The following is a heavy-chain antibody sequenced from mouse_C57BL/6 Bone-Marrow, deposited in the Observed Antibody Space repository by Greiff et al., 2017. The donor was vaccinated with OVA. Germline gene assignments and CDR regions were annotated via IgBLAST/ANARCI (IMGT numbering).Heavy chain of an antibody. J-gene: IGHJ2*01. CDR2: ISYDGSN. V-gene: IGHV3-6*01. CDR3: AREGWLPLFDY. D-gene: IGHD2-3*01. Sequence: EVQVVESGPGLVKPSQSLSLTCSVTGYSITSGYYWNWIRQFPGNKLEWMGYISYDGSNNYNPSLKNRISITRDTSKNQFFLKLNSVTTEDTATYYCAREGWLPLFDYWGQGTTLTVSS. CDR1: GYSITSGYY.